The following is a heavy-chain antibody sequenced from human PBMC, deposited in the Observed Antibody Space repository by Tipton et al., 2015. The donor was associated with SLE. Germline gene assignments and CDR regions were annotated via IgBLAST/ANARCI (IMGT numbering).Heavy chain of an antibody. Sequence: TLSLTCYVTGVSISSYYWSWIRQPPGQGLEWIGHVFYNGETNYNPSLKGRVTISLDTSMKQFSLNLMSVTSADTAVYYCASLRFYGDYDLGRWGQGALVTVSS. CDR1: GVSISSYY. D-gene: IGHD4-17*01. CDR3: ASLRFYGDYDLGR. V-gene: IGHV4-59*01. J-gene: IGHJ4*02. CDR2: VFYNGET.